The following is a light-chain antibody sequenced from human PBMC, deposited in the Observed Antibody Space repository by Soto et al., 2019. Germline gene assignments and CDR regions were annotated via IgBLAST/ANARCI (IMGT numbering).Light chain of an antibody. CDR3: QQYNSYSGYT. CDR1: QSISSW. CDR2: KAS. V-gene: IGKV1-5*03. Sequence: DIQMTQSPSTLSASVGDRVTITCRASQSISSWLAWYQQKPGKAPKLLIYKASSLESGVPSRFSGSGSGTEFTLTISSLQPDDVATYSCQQYNSYSGYTFGQGTKLEIK. J-gene: IGKJ2*01.